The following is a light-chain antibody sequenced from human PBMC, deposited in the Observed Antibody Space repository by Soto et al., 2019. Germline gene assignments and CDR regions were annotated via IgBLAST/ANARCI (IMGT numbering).Light chain of an antibody. J-gene: IGLJ1*01. CDR2: RDS. CDR1: NIGGKN. V-gene: IGLV3-9*01. Sequence: SYELTQPLSVSVALGQTARITCGGNNIGGKNVHWYQQKPGQAPVLVIYRDSNRPSGIPERFSGSNSGNTATLIISRAQAGDEADYYCQMWVCKSGVFGTGTKVTVL. CDR3: QMWVCKSGV.